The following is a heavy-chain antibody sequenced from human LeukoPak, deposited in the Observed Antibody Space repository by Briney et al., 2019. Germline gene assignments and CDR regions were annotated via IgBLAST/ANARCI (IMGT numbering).Heavy chain of an antibody. J-gene: IGHJ4*02. V-gene: IGHV3-23*01. D-gene: IGHD6-6*01. CDR2: ISGSSDSI. Sequence: GRSLRLSCAASGFTFSSYAMSWVRQAPGKGLGWVSGISGSSDSIYYADSVKGRFTISRDNSKNTLYLQMNRLRAEDTAIYYCAKGDSSSSDPRLGYFDYWGQGTLVTVSS. CDR3: AKGDSSSSDPRLGYFDY. CDR1: GFTFSSYA.